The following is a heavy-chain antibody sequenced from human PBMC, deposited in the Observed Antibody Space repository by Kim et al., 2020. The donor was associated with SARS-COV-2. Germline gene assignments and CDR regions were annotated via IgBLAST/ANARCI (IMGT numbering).Heavy chain of an antibody. D-gene: IGHD6-13*01. CDR1: GGSISSSSYY. CDR3: ARQISTPAEAAHPAFDY. J-gene: IGHJ4*02. Sequence: SETLSLTCTVSGGSISSSSYYWGWIRQPPGKGLEWIGSIYYSGSTYYNPSLKSRVTISVDTSKNQFSLKLSSVTAADTAVYYCARQISTPAEAAHPAFDYWGQRTLVTVSS. CDR2: IYYSGST. V-gene: IGHV4-39*01.